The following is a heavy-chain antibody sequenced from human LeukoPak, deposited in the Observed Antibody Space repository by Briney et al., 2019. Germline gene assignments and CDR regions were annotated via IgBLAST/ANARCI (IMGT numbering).Heavy chain of an antibody. V-gene: IGHV1-18*01. CDR1: GYTFTSYG. CDR2: ISAYNGNT. Sequence: ASVKVSCKASGYTFTSYGISWVRQAPGQGLEWMGWISAYNGNTNYAQKLQGRVTMTIDTSTSTAYMELRSLRSDDTAVYYCARDRSFPLYYYYGMDVWGQGTTVTVSS. CDR3: ARDRSFPLYYYYGMDV. J-gene: IGHJ6*02.